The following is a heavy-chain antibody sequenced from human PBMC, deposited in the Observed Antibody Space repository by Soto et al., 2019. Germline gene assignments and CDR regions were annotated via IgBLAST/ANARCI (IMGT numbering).Heavy chain of an antibody. CDR2: MNPNSGNT. Sequence: ASVKVSCKASGYTFTSYDIIWVRQATGQGLEWMGWMNPNSGNTGYAQKFQGRVTMTRNTSISTAYMELSSLRSEDTAVYYCARGWGTVTTYYYYYMDVWGKGTTVTVSS. D-gene: IGHD4-17*01. J-gene: IGHJ6*03. CDR3: ARGWGTVTTYYYYYMDV. CDR1: GYTFTSYD. V-gene: IGHV1-8*01.